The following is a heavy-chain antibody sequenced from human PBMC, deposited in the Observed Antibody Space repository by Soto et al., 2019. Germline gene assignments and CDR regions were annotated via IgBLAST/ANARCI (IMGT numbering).Heavy chain of an antibody. V-gene: IGHV2-5*02. CDR2: IYWDDEK. Sequence: QITLKESGPTLVKPTQTLTLTCTFSGFSLTTSGVGVGWIRQPPGKALEWLALIYWDDEKRYSPSLQSRLTITNDNCKNQMYLTETNRNPAGTVAYSSAHRLYASSDDALDIWGQGTMVYVSS. J-gene: IGHJ3*02. CDR1: GFSLTTSGVG. D-gene: IGHD2-2*01. CDR3: AHRLYASSDDALDI.